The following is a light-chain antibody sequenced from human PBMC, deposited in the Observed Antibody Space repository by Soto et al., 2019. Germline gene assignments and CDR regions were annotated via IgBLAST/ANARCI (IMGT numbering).Light chain of an antibody. V-gene: IGLV2-8*01. CDR1: STDVGGYNY. Sequence: QSALTQPPSASGSAGQSVTISCTGTSTDVGGYNYVSWYQQHPGKAPKLMIYEVSKRPSGVPDRFSGSKSGNTASLTVSGLQAEDEADYYCSSYAGNNIHYVFGTGTKGTVL. CDR3: SSYAGNNIHYV. CDR2: EVS. J-gene: IGLJ1*01.